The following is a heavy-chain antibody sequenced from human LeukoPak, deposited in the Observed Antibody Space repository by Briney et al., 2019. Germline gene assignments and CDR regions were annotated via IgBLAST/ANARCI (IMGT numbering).Heavy chain of an antibody. D-gene: IGHD6-19*01. V-gene: IGHV3-74*01. CDR3: ARIYRQWLVKFDY. CDR1: GFTFSSYW. J-gene: IGHJ4*02. Sequence: GGSLRLSCAASGFTFSSYWMHWVRQAPGKGLVWVSRINSDGSSTSYADSVKGRFTISRDNAKNSLYLQMNSLRAEDTAVYYCARIYRQWLVKFDYWGQGTLVTVSS. CDR2: INSDGSST.